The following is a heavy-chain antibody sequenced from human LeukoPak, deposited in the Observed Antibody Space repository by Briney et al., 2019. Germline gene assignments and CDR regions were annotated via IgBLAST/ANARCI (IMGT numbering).Heavy chain of an antibody. V-gene: IGHV3-53*05. CDR1: GFTVSSNY. D-gene: IGHD2-21*01. J-gene: IGHJ5*02. Sequence: GGSLRLSCAASGFTVSSNYIWVRQAPGKGLEWVSVIYSGGSTYYADSVKGRFTISRDNSKNTLYLQMNSLRVEDTAVYYCAREASTEAIHAFDPWGQGTLVTVSA. CDR2: IYSGGST. CDR3: AREASTEAIHAFDP.